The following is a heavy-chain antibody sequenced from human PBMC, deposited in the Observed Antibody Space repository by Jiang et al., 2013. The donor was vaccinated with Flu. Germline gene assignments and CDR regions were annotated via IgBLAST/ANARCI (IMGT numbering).Heavy chain of an antibody. J-gene: IGHJ6*02. CDR3: AKDINYCSGGSCYEYDYYYYGMDV. D-gene: IGHD2-15*01. Sequence: SCEPSGFTFDDYAMHWVRQAPGKGLEWVSGISWNSGSIGYADSVKGRFTISRDNAKNSLYLQMNSLRAEDTALYYCAKDINYCSGGSCYEYDYYYYGMDVWGQGTTVTVSS. CDR2: ISWNSGSI. CDR1: GFTFDDYA. V-gene: IGHV3-9*01.